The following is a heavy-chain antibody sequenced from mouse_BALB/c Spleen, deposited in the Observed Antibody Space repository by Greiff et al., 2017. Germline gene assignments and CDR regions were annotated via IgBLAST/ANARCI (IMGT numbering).Heavy chain of an antibody. CDR1: GYTFTSYT. CDR2: INPSSGYT. CDR3: ARKGLRPYYYAMDY. D-gene: IGHD2-2*01. Sequence: QVQLQQSGAELARPGASVKMSCKASGYTFTSYTMHWVKQRPGQGLEWIGYINPSSGYTNYNQKFKDKATLTADKSSSTAYMQLSSLTSEDSAVYYCARKGLRPYYYAMDYWGQGTSVTVSS. V-gene: IGHV1-4*01. J-gene: IGHJ4*01.